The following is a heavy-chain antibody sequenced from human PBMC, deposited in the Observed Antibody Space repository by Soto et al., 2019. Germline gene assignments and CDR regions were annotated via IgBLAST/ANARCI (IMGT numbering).Heavy chain of an antibody. CDR3: AKDGGIAGAVEYFQH. Sequence: QPGGSLRLSCAASGFTFSTYAMSWVRQAPGKGLEWVSAISGGGNSTYYADSVKGRLTISRDNSKNTLHLQMNSLRAEDTAVYYCAKDGGIAGAVEYFQHWGQGTLVTVSS. CDR2: ISGGGNST. V-gene: IGHV3-23*01. J-gene: IGHJ1*01. CDR1: GFTFSTYA. D-gene: IGHD6-13*01.